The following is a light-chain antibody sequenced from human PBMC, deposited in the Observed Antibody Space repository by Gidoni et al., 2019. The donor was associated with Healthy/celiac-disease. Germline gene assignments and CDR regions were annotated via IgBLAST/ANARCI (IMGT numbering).Light chain of an antibody. J-gene: IGKJ2*01. CDR1: QSVSSSY. CDR2: GAS. V-gene: IGKV3-20*01. Sequence: EIVFTQSPGTLSLSPGERATLSCRASQSVSSSYLAWYQQKPGQAPRHLIYGASSRATGIPDRFSGSGSGTDFTLTISRLEPEDFAVYYCQQYGSSPTFGQGTKLEIK. CDR3: QQYGSSPT.